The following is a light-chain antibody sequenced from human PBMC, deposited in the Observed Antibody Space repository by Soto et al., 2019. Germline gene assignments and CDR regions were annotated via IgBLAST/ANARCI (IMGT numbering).Light chain of an antibody. J-gene: IGKJ1*01. V-gene: IGKV3-20*01. CDR3: QQYGSSPRT. Sequence: EIVLTQSPGTLSFSPGERATLSLRASQSVSSSYLAWYQQKPGQAPRLLIYGASSRATGIPDRFSGSGSGTDFTLTISRLEPEDFAVYYCQQYGSSPRTFGQGTKVDI. CDR1: QSVSSSY. CDR2: GAS.